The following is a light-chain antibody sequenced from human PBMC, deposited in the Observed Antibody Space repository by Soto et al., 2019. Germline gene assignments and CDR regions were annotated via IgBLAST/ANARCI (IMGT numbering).Light chain of an antibody. J-gene: IGKJ1*01. Sequence: EIVMTQSPATLSVSPGERATLSCRASQSVSSNLAWYQQKPGKAPRLLIYGASTRATGIPARFSGSGSGTEFTLTIRSLQSEDFAVYYCQQYNNWWTFGQGTKVEFK. CDR2: GAS. CDR1: QSVSSN. V-gene: IGKV3-15*01. CDR3: QQYNNWWT.